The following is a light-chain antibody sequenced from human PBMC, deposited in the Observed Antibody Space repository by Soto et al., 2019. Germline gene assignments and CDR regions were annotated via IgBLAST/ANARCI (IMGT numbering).Light chain of an antibody. CDR1: NSNIGSNT. CDR3: AAWDDSLTGYV. V-gene: IGLV1-44*01. Sequence: QSVLTQPPSAYGTPGQRVTISCSGGNSNIGSNTVNWYQQLPGTAPKLLIFDDNQRPSGVPDRFSGSKSGASASLAISGLQSEDEADYYCAAWDDSLTGYVFGTGTQLTV. CDR2: DDN. J-gene: IGLJ1*01.